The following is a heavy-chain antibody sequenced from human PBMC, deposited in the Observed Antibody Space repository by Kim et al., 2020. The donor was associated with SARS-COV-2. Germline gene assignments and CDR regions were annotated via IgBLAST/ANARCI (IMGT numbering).Heavy chain of an antibody. CDR3: ARGGDYGQGSNWFDP. CDR1: GFTFRTYA. CDR2: TSYDGSNK. D-gene: IGHD3-10*01. J-gene: IGHJ5*02. Sequence: GGSLRLSCAASGFTFRTYAMHWARQAPGKGLEWVALTSYDGSNKHYADSVKGRFTISRDNSKNTLYLQMNSLRTEDTAVYYCARGGDYGQGSNWFDPWGQGTLVTVSS. V-gene: IGHV3-30-3*01.